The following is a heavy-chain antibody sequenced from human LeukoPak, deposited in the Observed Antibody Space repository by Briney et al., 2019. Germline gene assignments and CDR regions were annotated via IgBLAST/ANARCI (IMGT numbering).Heavy chain of an antibody. CDR3: AKAPRGYDYVWGSYRWLGYPDY. Sequence: PGGSLRLSCAASGFTLSSYAMSWVRQAPGKGLEWVSLISGNAGSTYYADSVKGRFTISRDNSKNTLYLQMNSLRAEDTAVYYCAKAPRGYDYVWGSYRWLGYPDYWGQGTLVTVSS. D-gene: IGHD3-16*02. V-gene: IGHV3-23*01. J-gene: IGHJ4*02. CDR1: GFTLSSYA. CDR2: ISGNAGST.